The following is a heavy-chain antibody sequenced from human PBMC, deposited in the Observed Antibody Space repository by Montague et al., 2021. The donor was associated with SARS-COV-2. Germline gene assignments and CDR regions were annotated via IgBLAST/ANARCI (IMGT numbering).Heavy chain of an antibody. V-gene: IGHV4-39*01. CDR1: GVVDLRRRSE. CDR2: LEKKKST. J-gene: IGHJ5*02. Sequence: SETLSLTCTVSGVVDLRRRSEEHTSELQSHHDLVCRLLLEKKKSTYYNPSRKSRVTISVDTSKNQFSLKLSSVTAADTAVYYCARQSQAEFVLVVYTMGGWCDPGGKGTRGTVFS. D-gene: IGHD2-8*01. CDR3: ARQSQAEFVLVVYTMGGWCDP.